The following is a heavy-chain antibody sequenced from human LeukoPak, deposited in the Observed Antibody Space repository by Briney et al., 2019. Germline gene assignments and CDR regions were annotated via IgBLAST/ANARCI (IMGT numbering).Heavy chain of an antibody. V-gene: IGHV4-34*01. CDR3: ARAAGVVITIDVWYFDY. CDR2: INHSGST. D-gene: IGHD3-22*01. Sequence: PSETLSLTCAVYGGSFSDYYWSWIRQPPGKGLEWIGEINHSGSTNYNPSLKSRVTISVDTSKNQFSLKLSSVTAADTAVYYCARAAGVVITIDVWYFDYWGQGTLVTVSS. CDR1: GGSFSDYY. J-gene: IGHJ4*02.